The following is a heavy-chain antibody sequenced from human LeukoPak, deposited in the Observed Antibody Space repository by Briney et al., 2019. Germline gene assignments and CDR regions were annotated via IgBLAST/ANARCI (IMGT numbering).Heavy chain of an antibody. CDR2: IKADGGEK. CDR1: GFTFSTYW. V-gene: IGHV3-7*01. Sequence: GGSLRLSCAASGFTFSTYWMNWFRQTPGKGLEWVAKIKADGGEKDHVASVKGRFTISRDNAKNSLYLQMNSLRAEDTAVYYCARQPYHFDYWGQGTLVTVSS. J-gene: IGHJ4*02. CDR3: ARQPYHFDY.